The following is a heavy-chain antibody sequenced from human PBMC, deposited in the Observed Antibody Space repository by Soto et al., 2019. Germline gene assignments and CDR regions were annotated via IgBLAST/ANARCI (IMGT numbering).Heavy chain of an antibody. Sequence: QVQLVQSGAEVKKPGASVKVSCKASGYTFTNYAIHWVRQAPGHRHEWMGWVNVGNGNTKYSQRFQGRVTITRDTSASSAYLELSSLRSEDTAMYYCARGPIIGNYFLSYFDYWGQGTLVTVSS. CDR2: VNVGNGNT. CDR1: GYTFTNYA. J-gene: IGHJ4*02. V-gene: IGHV1-3*01. D-gene: IGHD1-26*01. CDR3: ARGPIIGNYFLSYFDY.